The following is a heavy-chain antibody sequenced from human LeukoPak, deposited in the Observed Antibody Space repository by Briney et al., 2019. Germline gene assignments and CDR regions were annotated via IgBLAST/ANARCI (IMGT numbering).Heavy chain of an antibody. CDR1: GGSFSGYY. D-gene: IGHD3-10*01. CDR2: INHSGST. J-gene: IGHJ6*02. CDR3: ARGCITMVRGVIITSTYYYGMDV. Sequence: SETLSLTCAVYGGSFSGYYWSWIRQPPGKGLEWIGEINHSGSTNYNPSLKSRVTISVDTSKNQFSLKLSSVTAADTAVYYCARGCITMVRGVIITSTYYYGMDVWGQGTTVTVSS. V-gene: IGHV4-34*01.